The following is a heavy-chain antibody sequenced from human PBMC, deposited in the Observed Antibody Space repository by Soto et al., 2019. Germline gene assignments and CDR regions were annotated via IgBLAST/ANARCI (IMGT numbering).Heavy chain of an antibody. CDR3: AHSGNSYGAYYFDY. CDR2: IYWDDDR. D-gene: IGHD5-18*01. J-gene: IGHJ4*02. CDR1: GFLFSTSGVG. Sequence: QITLKESGPTLVKPTQTLTLTCTFSGFLFSTSGVGVGWIRQPPGKALEWLALIYWDDDRRYSPSLKSRLTITRDTYKDQVVLTMTNVDPVDTATYYCAHSGNSYGAYYFDYWGQGTLVTVSS. V-gene: IGHV2-5*02.